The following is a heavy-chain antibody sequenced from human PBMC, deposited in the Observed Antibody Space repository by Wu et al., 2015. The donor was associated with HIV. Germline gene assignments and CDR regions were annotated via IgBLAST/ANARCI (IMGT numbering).Heavy chain of an antibody. J-gene: IGHJ4*02. CDR3: ARERVDYDSGGYRAHRGYYFDY. Sequence: QVQLVQSRAGVKKPGASVKVSCTTFGYTFINNFLHWVRQAPGQGPEWLGVINPRTDSTTYAQSFEARLTIARDTSKNTMYMELSSLTSDDTARYYCARERVDYDSGGYRAHRGYYFDYWGQGTLVIVSS. D-gene: IGHD3-22*01. CDR2: INPRTDST. CDR1: GYTFINNF. V-gene: IGHV1-46*01.